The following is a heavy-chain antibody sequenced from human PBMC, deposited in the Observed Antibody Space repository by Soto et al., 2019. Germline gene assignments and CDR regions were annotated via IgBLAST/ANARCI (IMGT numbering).Heavy chain of an antibody. CDR2: IYYSGST. J-gene: IGHJ5*02. Sequence: SETLSLTCTVSGGSISSSSYYWGWIRQPPVKGLEWIGSIYYSGSTYYTPSLKSRVTIAVDTSKNQFSLKLSSVTAADTAVYYCARSPRDSSGYWYTPRLLNWCDPWGQGTLVTVSS. D-gene: IGHD3-22*01. V-gene: IGHV4-39*01. CDR3: ARSPRDSSGYWYTPRLLNWCDP. CDR1: GGSISSSSYY.